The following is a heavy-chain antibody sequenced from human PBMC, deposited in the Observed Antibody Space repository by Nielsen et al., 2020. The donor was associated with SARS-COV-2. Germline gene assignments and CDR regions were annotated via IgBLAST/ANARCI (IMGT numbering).Heavy chain of an antibody. V-gene: IGHV3-53*04. CDR3: ARGPIEGQLLYTHWYFDL. Sequence: GGSLRLSCTASGFTVSSNYMSWVRQAPGKGLEWVSIVYSGDTTYYADSVKGRFTISRHDSKNTLYLQMNSLRAEDTAVYYRARGPIEGQLLYTHWYFDLWSRGTLVTVSS. J-gene: IGHJ2*01. CDR2: VYSGDTT. CDR1: GFTVSSNY. D-gene: IGHD2-2*02.